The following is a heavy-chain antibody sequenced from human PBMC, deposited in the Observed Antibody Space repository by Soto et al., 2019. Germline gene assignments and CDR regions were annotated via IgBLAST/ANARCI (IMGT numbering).Heavy chain of an antibody. CDR3: ARIEYQLLSEGWFDP. CDR2: INAGNGNT. CDR1: GYTFTSYA. D-gene: IGHD2-2*01. Sequence: QVQLVQSGAEVKKPGASVKVSCKASGYTFTSYAMHWVRQAPGQRLEWMGWINAGNGNTKYSQKFQGRVTITRDTSASTAYMELSSLRSEDMAVYYCARIEYQLLSEGWFDPWGQGTLVTVSS. V-gene: IGHV1-3*01. J-gene: IGHJ5*02.